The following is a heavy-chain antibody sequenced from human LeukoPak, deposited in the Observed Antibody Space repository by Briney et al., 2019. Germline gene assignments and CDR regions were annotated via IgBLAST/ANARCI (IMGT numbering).Heavy chain of an antibody. J-gene: IGHJ4*02. CDR3: ARDLAVTTGYFDY. CDR2: INPNSGGT. Sequence: ASVKVSCKASGYTFTGYYMHWVRQAPGQGLEWMGWINPNSGGTNYAQNFQGRVTMTRDTSISTAYMELSRLRSNDTAVYYCARDLAVTTGYFDYWGQGTLVTVSS. V-gene: IGHV1-2*02. D-gene: IGHD4-17*01. CDR1: GYTFTGYY.